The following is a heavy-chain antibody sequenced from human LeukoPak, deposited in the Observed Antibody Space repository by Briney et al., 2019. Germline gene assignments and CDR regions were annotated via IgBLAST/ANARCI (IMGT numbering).Heavy chain of an antibody. V-gene: IGHV3-21*01. Sequence: PGTSLRLSCAASGFTFSSYSMNWVRQAPGKGLEWVSSISSSSSYIYYADSVKGRFTISRDNAKNSLYLQMNSLRAEDTAVYYCARDRDYDILTGPIPPDYWGQGTLVTVSS. J-gene: IGHJ4*02. CDR3: ARDRDYDILTGPIPPDY. CDR2: ISSSSSYI. D-gene: IGHD3-9*01. CDR1: GFTFSSYS.